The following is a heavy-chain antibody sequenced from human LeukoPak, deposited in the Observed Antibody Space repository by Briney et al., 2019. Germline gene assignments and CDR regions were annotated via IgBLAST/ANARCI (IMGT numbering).Heavy chain of an antibody. CDR1: GASFTSHY. Sequence: PSETLSLTCSVSGASFTSHYWSWMRQPPGKGLEWIGHFYYSGSTTYNPSLESRVTISVDTSRNQFSLKLNSVAAADTAVYYCAGERGSPYYVESFHVWGQGTTVTVSS. J-gene: IGHJ3*01. V-gene: IGHV4-59*11. CDR2: FYYSGST. D-gene: IGHD3-22*01. CDR3: AGERGSPYYVESFHV.